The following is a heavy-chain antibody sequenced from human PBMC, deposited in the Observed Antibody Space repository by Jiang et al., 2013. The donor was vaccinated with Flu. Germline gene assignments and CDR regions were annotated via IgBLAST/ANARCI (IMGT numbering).Heavy chain of an antibody. CDR3: AKSSNRNYYYYGMDV. J-gene: IGHJ6*02. D-gene: IGHD4-11*01. Sequence: VQLLESGGGLVQPGGSLRLSCAASGFTFSSYAMSWVRQAPGKGLEWVSAISGSGGSTYYADSVKGRFTISRDNSKNTLNLQMNSLRAEDTAVYYCAKSSNRNYYYYGMDVWGQGTTVTVSS. V-gene: IGHV3-23*01. CDR1: GFTFSSYA. CDR2: ISGSGGST.